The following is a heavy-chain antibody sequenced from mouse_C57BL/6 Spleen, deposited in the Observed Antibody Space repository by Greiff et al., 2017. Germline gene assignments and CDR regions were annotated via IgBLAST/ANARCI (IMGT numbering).Heavy chain of an antibody. J-gene: IGHJ2*01. D-gene: IGHD3-3*01. V-gene: IGHV1-15*01. CDR1: GYTFTDYE. Sequence: QVQLQQSGAELVRPGASVTLSCKASGYTFTDYEMHWVKQTPVHGLEWIGAIDPETGGTAYNQKFKGKAILTAAKSSSTAYMELRSLTSEDSAVYYCTRWGQLGGYFDYWGQGTTLTVSS. CDR2: IDPETGGT. CDR3: TRWGQLGGYFDY.